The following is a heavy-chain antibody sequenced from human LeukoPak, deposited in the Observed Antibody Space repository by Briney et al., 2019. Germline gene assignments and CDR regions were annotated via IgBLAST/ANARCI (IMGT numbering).Heavy chain of an antibody. CDR3: ARHRENYYESSHVGLDP. CDR2: ISPSGVT. J-gene: IGHJ5*02. D-gene: IGHD3-22*01. V-gene: IGHV4-4*09. CDR1: GDSVSRSY. Sequence: SETLSLTCTVSGDSVSRSYWSWIRQPTGKGLEWIGYISPSGVTSYNPALKSRISISTDTSKNEFSLRLSSSTAADTAIYFCARHRENYYESSHVGLDPWGQGSLVIVSS.